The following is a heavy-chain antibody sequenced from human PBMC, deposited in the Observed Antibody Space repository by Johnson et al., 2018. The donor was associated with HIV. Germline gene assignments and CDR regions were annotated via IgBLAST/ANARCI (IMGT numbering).Heavy chain of an antibody. J-gene: IGHJ3*02. D-gene: IGHD1-20*01. CDR3: AKALTGTHPAFDI. V-gene: IGHV3-9*01. CDR2: ISWDSGSI. CDR1: DYA. Sequence: VQLVESGGRVVRRGGSLRLSCDDYAMHWVRQAPGKGLEWVSGISWDSGSIGYVESVKGRFTISRDNAKNSLYLQMNSLRAEDTALYYCAKALTGTHPAFDIWGQGTMVTVSS.